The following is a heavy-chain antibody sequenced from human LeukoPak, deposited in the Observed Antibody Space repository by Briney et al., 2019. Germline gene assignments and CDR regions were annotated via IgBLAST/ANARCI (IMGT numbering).Heavy chain of an antibody. V-gene: IGHV4-59*01. CDR1: GGSISSYY. CDR3: ATAPNYWYIDL. CDR2: IYYSGST. J-gene: IGHJ2*01. Sequence: SETLSLTCAVSGGSISSYYWSWIRQPPGKGLEWIGYIYYSGSTNYNPSFKSRVTISVDTSKNQFSLKLSSVTAADTALYYCATAPNYWYIDLWGRGTLVTVSS.